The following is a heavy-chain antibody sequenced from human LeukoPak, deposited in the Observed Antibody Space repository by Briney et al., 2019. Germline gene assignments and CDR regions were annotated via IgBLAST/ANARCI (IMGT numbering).Heavy chain of an antibody. Sequence: PGGSLRLSCAASGFTFSSYEMNWVRQAPGKGLEWVSAISGSGGSTYYADSVKGRFTISRDNSKNTLYLQMNSLRAEDTAVYYCALLILGYCSGGSCYYAEYFQHWGQGTLVTVSS. V-gene: IGHV3-23*01. CDR2: ISGSGGST. J-gene: IGHJ1*01. CDR3: ALLILGYCSGGSCYYAEYFQH. D-gene: IGHD2-15*01. CDR1: GFTFSSYE.